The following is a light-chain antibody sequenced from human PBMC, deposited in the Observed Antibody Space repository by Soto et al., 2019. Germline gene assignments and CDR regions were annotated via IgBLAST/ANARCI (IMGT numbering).Light chain of an antibody. J-gene: IGKJ4*01. CDR2: KGS. CDR3: QQYTSYPLT. V-gene: IGKV1-5*03. Sequence: DIQMTQSPSTLSASVGDRVTITCRASQSISSWLAWYQQKPGKAPKLLIYKGSSLESGVPSRFSGSGSGTECTLSISNLQPDDFATYYCQQYTSYPLTFRGGTKVEIK. CDR1: QSISSW.